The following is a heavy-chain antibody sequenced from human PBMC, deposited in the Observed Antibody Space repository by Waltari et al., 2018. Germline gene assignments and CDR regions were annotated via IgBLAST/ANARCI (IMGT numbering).Heavy chain of an antibody. CDR2: ISWNSADI. D-gene: IGHD2-15*01. Sequence: EVQLVESGGGLVQPGGSLRLSCVASGFSSTDYAMHWVRQAPGKGLGLVSGISWNSADIGYADSVKGRFTISRDNAKNSLSLQMSSLRPEDTALYYCARTYCTGGSCYNPFDHWGQGTLVTVSS. CDR3: ARTYCTGGSCYNPFDH. CDR1: GFSSTDYA. V-gene: IGHV3-9*02. J-gene: IGHJ4*02.